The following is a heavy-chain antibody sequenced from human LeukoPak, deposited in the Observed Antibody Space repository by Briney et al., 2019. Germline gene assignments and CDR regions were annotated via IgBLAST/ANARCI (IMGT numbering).Heavy chain of an antibody. J-gene: IGHJ5*02. CDR3: ARDSVGGWFDP. CDR1: GGSFSGYY. CDR2: INHSGST. V-gene: IGHV4-34*09. D-gene: IGHD2-15*01. Sequence: SETLSLTCAVYGGSFSGYYWSWIRQPPGKGLEWIGEINHSGSTYYNPSLKSRVTISVDTSKNQFSLKLSSVTAADTAVYYCARDSVGGWFDPWGQGTLVTVSS.